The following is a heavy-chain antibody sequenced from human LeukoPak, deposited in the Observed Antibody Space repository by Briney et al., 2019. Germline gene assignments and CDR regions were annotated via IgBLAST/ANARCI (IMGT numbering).Heavy chain of an antibody. CDR2: ISHIGRT. CDR1: GDSFSSHY. D-gene: IGHD4-17*01. J-gene: IGHJ3*02. V-gene: IGHV4-59*11. CDR3: ARDLVTVTKGFDI. Sequence: KPSETLSLTCAVSGDSFSSHYWTWIRQSPGTGLKWIGYISHIGRTNYNPSLKSRVTISIDTSKNQFSLKLRSVTAADTAVYYCARDLVTVTKGFDIWGQGTMVSVSS.